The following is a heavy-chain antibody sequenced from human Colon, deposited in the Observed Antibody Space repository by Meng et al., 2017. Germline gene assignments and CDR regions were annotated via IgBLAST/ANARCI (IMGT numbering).Heavy chain of an antibody. CDR2: IYYSGST. D-gene: IGHD3-16*02. CDR3: ARGMTNGITFGGVIVN. Sequence: QEAGPGLVRPSETLSLTCTVSGGSVSSGSYYWSWIRQPPGKGLEWIGYIYYSGSTNYNPSLKSRVTISVDTSKNQFSLKLSSVTAADTAVYYCARGMTNGITFGGVIVNWGQGTLVTVSS. V-gene: IGHV4-61*01. CDR1: GGSVSSGSYY. J-gene: IGHJ4*02.